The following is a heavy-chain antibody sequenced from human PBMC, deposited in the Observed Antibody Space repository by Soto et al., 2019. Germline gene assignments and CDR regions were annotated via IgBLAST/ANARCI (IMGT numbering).Heavy chain of an antibody. CDR3: AASIFYYGMDV. CDR2: IYPGDSDT. CDR1: GYTFTNYW. Sequence: GESLKISCKGFGYTFTNYWIGWVCQMPGKGPEWMGIIYPGDSDTKYNPSFQGQVTISADKSITTTYLQWSSLKASDTAIYYCAASIFYYGMDVWGQGTTVTVSS. J-gene: IGHJ6*02. V-gene: IGHV5-51*01.